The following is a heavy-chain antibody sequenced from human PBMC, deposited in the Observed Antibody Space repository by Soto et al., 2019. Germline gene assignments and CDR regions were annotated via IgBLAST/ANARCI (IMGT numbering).Heavy chain of an antibody. D-gene: IGHD1-26*01. J-gene: IGHJ4*02. CDR3: ARRAATSTFDY. Sequence: QVQLQESGPGLVKPSQTLSLTCAVSGGSISSGSYYWSWIRQHPGKGLEWNGFIGYRGSTYYNASLKSRLTISLDTSKSQFSLKLSSVTAADTAMYYCARRAATSTFDYWGQGTLVTVSS. CDR1: GGSISSGSYY. CDR2: IGYRGST. V-gene: IGHV4-31*11.